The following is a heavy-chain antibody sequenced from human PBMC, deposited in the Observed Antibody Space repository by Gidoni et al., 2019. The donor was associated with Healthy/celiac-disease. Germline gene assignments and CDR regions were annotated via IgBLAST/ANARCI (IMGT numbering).Heavy chain of an antibody. J-gene: IGHJ4*02. D-gene: IGHD6-6*01. V-gene: IGHV3-30-3*01. CDR1: GFTLSSYA. Sequence: QVQLVESGGGVVQPGRCLRRPCDASGFTLSSYAMHWVRQAPGKGLEWVAVISYDGSNKYYADSVKGRFTISRDNSKNTLYLQMNSLRAEDTAVYYCARDLWQLPDYWVQGTLVTVSS. CDR3: ARDLWQLPDY. CDR2: ISYDGSNK.